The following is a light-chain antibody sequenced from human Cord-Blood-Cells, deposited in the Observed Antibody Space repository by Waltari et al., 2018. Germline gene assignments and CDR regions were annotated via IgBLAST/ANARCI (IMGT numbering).Light chain of an antibody. V-gene: IGKV3-11*01. J-gene: IGKJ4*01. CDR3: QQRSNWPLT. CDR2: DAS. CDR1: QSVTSY. Sequence: VLPQSPATPSLSPGETATLSCRASQSVTSYLAWYQQKPGQAPPLLIYDASNRATGIPARFSGSGSGTDFTLTISSLEPEDFAVYYCQQRSNWPLTFGGGTKVEIK.